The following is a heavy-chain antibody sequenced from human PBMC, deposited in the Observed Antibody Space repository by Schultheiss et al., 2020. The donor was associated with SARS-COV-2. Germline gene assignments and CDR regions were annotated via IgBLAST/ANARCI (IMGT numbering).Heavy chain of an antibody. CDR3: ARSGIFWYFDL. Sequence: SETLSLTCTVSGGSVSSYYWSWIRQPPGKGLEWIGYMYYSGRTNYNPSLKSRVTISVDTSDNQVSLNLKSVTAADTAVYYCARSGIFWYFDLWGRGTLVTVSS. V-gene: IGHV4-59*02. CDR2: MYYSGRT. D-gene: IGHD1-14*01. J-gene: IGHJ2*01. CDR1: GGSVSSYY.